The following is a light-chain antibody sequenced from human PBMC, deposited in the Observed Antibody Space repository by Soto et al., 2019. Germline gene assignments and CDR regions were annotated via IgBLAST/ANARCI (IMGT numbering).Light chain of an antibody. CDR2: EVS. Sequence: QSALTQSPSASGSPGQSVTISCTGTSSDVGNYKYVSWYQQHPGKAPKLMIYEVSKRPSGVPDRFSGSKSGNTASLTVSGLQVEDEADYYCSSYAGSNLWVFGGGTKATVL. CDR1: SSDVGNYKY. J-gene: IGLJ3*02. CDR3: SSYAGSNLWV. V-gene: IGLV2-8*01.